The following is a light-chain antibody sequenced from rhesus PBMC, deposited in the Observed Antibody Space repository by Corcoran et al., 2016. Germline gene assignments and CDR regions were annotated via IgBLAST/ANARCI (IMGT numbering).Light chain of an antibody. Sequence: DIQMTQSPSSLSASVGDTVTITCRASQGISSWLAWYQQKPGKAPKLLIYQASRLQSGVPSRFSGSGAVTDFTLTSSSLQSEDFATYYCQQYSSRPFTFGPGTKLDIK. CDR3: QQYSSRPFT. CDR2: QAS. CDR1: QGISSW. J-gene: IGKJ3*01. V-gene: IGKV1-22*01.